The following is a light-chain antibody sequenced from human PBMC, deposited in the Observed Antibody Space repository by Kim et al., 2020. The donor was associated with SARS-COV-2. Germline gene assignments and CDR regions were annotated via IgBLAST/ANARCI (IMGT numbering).Light chain of an antibody. Sequence: DIQMTQSPSSLSASVGDRVTISCRASQDIGNDLAWYQQKPGRVPRLLISVTSTLHSGVSSRFSGSGSGRDFTLTISSLQSEDAATYYCQKCDSAPLTFGGGTKVDIK. V-gene: IGKV1-27*01. CDR1: QDIGND. CDR2: VTS. J-gene: IGKJ4*01. CDR3: QKCDSAPLT.